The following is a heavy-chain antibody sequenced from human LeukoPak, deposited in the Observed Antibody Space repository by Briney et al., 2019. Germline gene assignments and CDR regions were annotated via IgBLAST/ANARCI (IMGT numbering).Heavy chain of an antibody. D-gene: IGHD7-27*01. J-gene: IGHJ4*02. CDR1: GFTYA. Sequence: GGSLRLSCVASGFTYAVTWVRQAPGKGLEGVSSISSSGTSTYYADSVKGRFTMSRDNSKHTVSLQMNSLGADDTDLYDCATFSNGGYLGWGPLDCWGEGTLVTASS. V-gene: IGHV3-23*05. CDR3: ATFSNGGYLGWGPLDC. CDR2: ISSSGTST.